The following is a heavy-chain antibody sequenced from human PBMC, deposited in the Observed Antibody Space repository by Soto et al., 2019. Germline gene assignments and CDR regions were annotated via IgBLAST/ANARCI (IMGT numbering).Heavy chain of an antibody. Sequence: GGSLRLSCAASGFTFSSYSMNWVRQAPGKGLEWVSYISSSSTTKYYADSVKGRFTISRDNAKNSLYLQMNSLRAEDTAVYYCVRDGGSGSNCLNWFDPWGQGTMVTVSS. CDR2: ISSSSTTK. CDR3: VRDGGSGSNCLNWFDP. J-gene: IGHJ5*02. V-gene: IGHV3-48*01. CDR1: GFTFSSYS. D-gene: IGHD2-15*01.